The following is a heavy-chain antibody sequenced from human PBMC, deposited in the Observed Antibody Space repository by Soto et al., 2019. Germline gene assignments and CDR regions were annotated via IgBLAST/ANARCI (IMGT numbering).Heavy chain of an antibody. CDR1: GGSFSGYY. Sequence: SETLSLTCAVYGGSFSGYYWSWIRQPPGKGLEWIGEINHSGSTNYNPSLKSRVTISVDTSKNQFSLKLSSVTAADTAVYYCASIPKRWLPNRSYYYYGMDVWGQGTTVTVSS. D-gene: IGHD5-12*01. CDR2: INHSGST. CDR3: ASIPKRWLPNRSYYYYGMDV. J-gene: IGHJ6*02. V-gene: IGHV4-34*01.